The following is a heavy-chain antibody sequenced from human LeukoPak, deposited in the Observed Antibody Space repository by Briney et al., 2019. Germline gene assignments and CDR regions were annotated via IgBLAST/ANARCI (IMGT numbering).Heavy chain of an antibody. V-gene: IGHV3-30-3*01. CDR1: GFTFRNYV. CDR2: TSSDLNVK. D-gene: IGHD3-10*01. CDR3: AREGYYGSGSPPSLYFDY. Sequence: GGSLRLSCAASGFTFRNYVIHWVRQAPGKGLEWVAVTSSDLNVKLYADSVKGRFTISRDNSRSTLCLQMNSLRPEDTAIYYCAREGYYGSGSPPSLYFDYWGQGTLVTVSS. J-gene: IGHJ4*02.